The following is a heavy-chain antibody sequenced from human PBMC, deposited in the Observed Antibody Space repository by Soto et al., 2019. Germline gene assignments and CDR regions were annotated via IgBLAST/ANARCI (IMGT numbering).Heavy chain of an antibody. V-gene: IGHV3-33*01. CDR2: IWYDGSNK. J-gene: IGHJ6*03. CDR1: GFTFSSYG. D-gene: IGHD3-10*01. CDR3: ARVQFGEYYYYYYMDV. Sequence: GGSLRLSCAASGFTFSSYGMHWVRQAPGKGLEWVAVIWYDGSNKYYADSVKGRFTISRDNSKNTLYLQMNSLRAEDTAVYYCARVQFGEYYYYYYMDVWGKGTTVTVSS.